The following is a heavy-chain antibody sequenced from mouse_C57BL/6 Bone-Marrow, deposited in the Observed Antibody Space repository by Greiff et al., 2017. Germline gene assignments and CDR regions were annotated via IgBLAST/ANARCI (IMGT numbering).Heavy chain of an antibody. CDR2: IYPGSGST. D-gene: IGHD2-3*01. J-gene: IGHJ1*03. CDR3: ARLYDGYSYWYFDV. Sequence: QVQLQQPGAELVKPGASVKMSCKASGYTFTSYWITWVKQRPGQGLEWIGDIYPGSGSTNYNEKFKSKATLTVDTSASTAYMQLSSLTSEDSAVXYCARLYDGYSYWYFDVWGTGTTVTGSS. V-gene: IGHV1-55*01. CDR1: GYTFTSYW.